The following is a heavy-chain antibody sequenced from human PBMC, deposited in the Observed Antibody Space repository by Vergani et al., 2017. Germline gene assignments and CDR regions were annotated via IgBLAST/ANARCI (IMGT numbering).Heavy chain of an antibody. CDR3: ARLRHARWLQPYYYYGMDV. CDR2: ISGSGGST. CDR1: GFTFSSYA. J-gene: IGHJ6*02. Sequence: EVQLLESGGGLVQPGGSLRLSCAASGFTFSSYAMSWVRQAPGKGLEWVSAISGSGGSTYYADSVKGRFTISRDNSKNTLYLQMNSLRAEDTAVYYCARLRHARWLQPYYYYGMDVWGQGTTVTVSS. V-gene: IGHV3-23*01. D-gene: IGHD5-24*01.